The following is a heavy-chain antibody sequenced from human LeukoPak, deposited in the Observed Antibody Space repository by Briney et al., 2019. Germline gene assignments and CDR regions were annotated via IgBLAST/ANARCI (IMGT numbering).Heavy chain of an antibody. CDR2: ITSSSNYI. V-gene: IGHV3-21*01. J-gene: IGHJ4*02. CDR1: GFTFSIYS. Sequence: GGSLRLSCAASGFTFSIYSMNWVRQAPGKGLEWLSSITSSSNYIYYADSVKGRFTISRDNVQNSLYLQMNSLRAEDTAMYYCARDRRYFDNGGQGTLVTVSS. CDR3: ARDRRYFDN.